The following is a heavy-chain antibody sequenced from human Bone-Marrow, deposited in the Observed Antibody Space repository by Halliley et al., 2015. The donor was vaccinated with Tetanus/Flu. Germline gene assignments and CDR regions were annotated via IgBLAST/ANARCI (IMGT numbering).Heavy chain of an antibody. CDR1: GGPFSSYY. CDR2: MSYSGSD. D-gene: IGHD3-16*01. J-gene: IGHJ4*02. Sequence: TLSLTCNVSGGPFSSYYWSWVRQPPGKGLEWIGYMSYSGSDGYNPSLKSRVTLSVDTSKNEFSLRLKSVTSADTAVYYCGTFGGLVNHWGQGTLVTVSS. V-gene: IGHV4-59*01. CDR3: GTFGGLVNH.